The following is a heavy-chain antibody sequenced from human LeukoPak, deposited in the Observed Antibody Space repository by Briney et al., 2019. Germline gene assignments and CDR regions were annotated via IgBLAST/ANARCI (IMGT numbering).Heavy chain of an antibody. D-gene: IGHD1-26*01. J-gene: IGHJ4*02. CDR1: GFTFSSYA. V-gene: IGHV3-23*01. CDR3: ARGRGFSYVFDY. Sequence: PTGGSLRLSCSASGFTFSSYAMSWVRQAPGEGLEWVSFNGAGDGSTQYADPVKGRFTNSRDNSKNTLYLQMNNLRAEDTALYYCARGRGFSYVFDYWGRGTLVTVSS. CDR2: NGAGDGST.